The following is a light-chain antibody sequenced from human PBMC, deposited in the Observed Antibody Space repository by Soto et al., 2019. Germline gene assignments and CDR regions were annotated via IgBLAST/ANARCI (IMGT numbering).Light chain of an antibody. CDR1: SSDIGGYNY. J-gene: IGLJ2*01. Sequence: QSALTQSASVSGSPGQSITISCTGTSSDIGGYNYVSWYQQHPDKAPKLMIFEVRNRPSGVSNRFSGSKSGNTASLTISGLLPEDEADYSCSSYTTSSTVAFGGGTKLTVL. V-gene: IGLV2-14*01. CDR3: SSYTTSSTVA. CDR2: EVR.